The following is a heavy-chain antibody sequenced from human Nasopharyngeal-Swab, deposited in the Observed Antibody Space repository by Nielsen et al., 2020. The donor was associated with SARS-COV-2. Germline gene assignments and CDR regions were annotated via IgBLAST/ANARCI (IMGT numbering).Heavy chain of an antibody. D-gene: IGHD5-18*01. CDR2: ISAYNGKT. CDR3: ARNSPGYSYGYNWFDP. V-gene: IGHV1-18*01. Sequence: ASAKVSCKASGYTFTSYGISWVRQAPGQGLEWMGWISAYNGKTNYAQKLQGRVTMTTDTSTSTAYMELRSLRSDDTAVYYCARNSPGYSYGYNWFDPWGQGTLVTVSS. CDR1: GYTFTSYG. J-gene: IGHJ5*02.